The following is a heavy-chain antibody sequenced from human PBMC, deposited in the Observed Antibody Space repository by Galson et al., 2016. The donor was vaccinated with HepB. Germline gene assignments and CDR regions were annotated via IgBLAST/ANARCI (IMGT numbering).Heavy chain of an antibody. Sequence: SETLSLTCAASGEFSGGHFWSWIRQSPRKGLEWIGEINRGGGTNYNPSLKRRVRISMDTSKNHISLELTSVTAADTGVYFCARPRLSFYGAGSHPRVLDVWGQGTTVIVSS. CDR3: ARPRLSFYGAGSHPRVLDV. D-gene: IGHD3-10*01. CDR2: INRGGGT. V-gene: IGHV4-34*01. CDR1: GEFSGGHF. J-gene: IGHJ6*02.